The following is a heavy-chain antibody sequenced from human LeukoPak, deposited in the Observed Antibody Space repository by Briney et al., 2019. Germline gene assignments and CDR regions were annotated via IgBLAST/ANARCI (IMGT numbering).Heavy chain of an antibody. Sequence: SETLSLTCAVYGGSFSGYYWSWIRQPPGKGLEWIGEINHSGSTNYNPSLKSRVTISVDTSKNQFSLKLSSVTAADTAVYYCARGENVYGDYFGQGTLVTVPS. D-gene: IGHD5/OR15-5a*01. CDR1: GGSFSGYY. CDR2: INHSGST. V-gene: IGHV4-34*01. CDR3: ARGENVYGDY. J-gene: IGHJ4*02.